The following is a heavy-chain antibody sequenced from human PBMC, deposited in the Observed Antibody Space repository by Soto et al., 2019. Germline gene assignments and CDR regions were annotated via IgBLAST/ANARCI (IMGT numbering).Heavy chain of an antibody. CDR2: ISYDGSNK. CDR1: GFTFSSYA. D-gene: IGHD2-2*02. CDR3: ARGPGGYQLLYVYYYYGMDV. V-gene: IGHV3-30-3*01. J-gene: IGHJ6*02. Sequence: QVQLVESGGGVVQPGRSLRLSCAASGFTFSSYAMHWVRQAPGKGLEWVAVISYDGSNKYYADSVKGRFTISRDNSKNTLYLQMNSLRAEDTAVYYCARGPGGYQLLYVYYYYGMDVWGQGTTVTVSS.